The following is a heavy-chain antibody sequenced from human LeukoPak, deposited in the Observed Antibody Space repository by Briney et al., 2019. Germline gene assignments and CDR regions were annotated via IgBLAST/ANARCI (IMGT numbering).Heavy chain of an antibody. CDR1: GDSVSSNTAT. V-gene: IGHV6-1*01. CDR3: ARGIYSIGFDY. CDR2: TYHRSKWSN. D-gene: IGHD5-12*01. Sequence: SQTLSLTCAISGDSVSSNTATWSWIRLSPSRGLEWLGRTYHRSKWSNEYAVTVKSRTTINSDTSKNQFSLQLNSVTPEDTAVYYCARGIYSIGFDYWGQGTLVTVSS. J-gene: IGHJ4*02.